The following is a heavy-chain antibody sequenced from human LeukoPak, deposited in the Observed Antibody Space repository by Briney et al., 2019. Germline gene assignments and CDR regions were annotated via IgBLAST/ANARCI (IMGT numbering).Heavy chain of an antibody. CDR1: GFIFSNAW. CDR2: IKSKTNGGTT. Sequence: GGSLRLSCAASGFIFSNAWMSWVRQAPGKGVEWVGHIKSKTNGGTTDYAAPVKGRFTISRDDSKNTLYLQMNSLKTEDTAVYYCTTLYRFDPWGQGTLVTVSS. J-gene: IGHJ5*02. CDR3: TTLYRFDP. V-gene: IGHV3-15*01. D-gene: IGHD2-2*02.